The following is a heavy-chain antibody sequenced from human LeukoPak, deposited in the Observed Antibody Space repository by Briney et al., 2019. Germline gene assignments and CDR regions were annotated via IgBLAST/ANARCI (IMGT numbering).Heavy chain of an antibody. CDR2: INPNSGGT. CDR1: GYTFTGYY. J-gene: IGHJ5*02. CDR3: ARTPMVRGVPQFDP. Sequence: ASVKVSCKASGYTFTGYYMHWVRQAPGQGLEWMGWINPNSGGTNYAQKFQGRVTMTRDTSISTAYMELSRLRSDDTAVYYCARTPMVRGVPQFDPWGQGTLVTVSS. V-gene: IGHV1-2*02. D-gene: IGHD3-10*01.